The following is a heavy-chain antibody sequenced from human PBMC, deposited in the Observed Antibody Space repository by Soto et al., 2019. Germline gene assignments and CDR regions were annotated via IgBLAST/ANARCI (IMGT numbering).Heavy chain of an antibody. CDR3: ARDRGPLDSSGYYVGPYY. D-gene: IGHD3-22*01. Sequence: PVGSLRLSCAASGFTFSSYAMHWVRQAPGKGLEWVAVISYDGSNKYYADSVKGRFTISRDNSKNTLYLQMNSLRAEDTAVYYCARDRGPLDSSGYYVGPYYWGQGTLVTVSS. J-gene: IGHJ4*02. CDR2: ISYDGSNK. CDR1: GFTFSSYA. V-gene: IGHV3-30-3*01.